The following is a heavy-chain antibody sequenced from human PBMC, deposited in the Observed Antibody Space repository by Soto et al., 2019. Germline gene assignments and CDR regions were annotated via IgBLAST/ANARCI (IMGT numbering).Heavy chain of an antibody. CDR1: GYTFTSYG. V-gene: IGHV1-18*04. Sequence: AAVKVSCKASGYTFTSYGISWVRQAPGQGLEWMGWISAYNGNTNYAQKLQGRVTMTTDTSTSTAYMELRSLRSDDTAVYYCARSTWTAAAPLYFDYWGQGTLVTVSS. D-gene: IGHD2-2*01. J-gene: IGHJ4*02. CDR3: ARSTWTAAAPLYFDY. CDR2: ISAYNGNT.